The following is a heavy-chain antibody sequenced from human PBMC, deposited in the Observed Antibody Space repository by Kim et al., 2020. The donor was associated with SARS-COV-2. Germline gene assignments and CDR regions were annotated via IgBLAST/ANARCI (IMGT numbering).Heavy chain of an antibody. CDR3: AGSGNYYNAY. D-gene: IGHD3-10*01. Sequence: STYYADSVKGRFTIYRDNSKNTLYLQMNSLRAEDTAVYYCAGSGNYYNAYWGQGTLVTVSS. CDR2: ST. J-gene: IGHJ4*02. V-gene: IGHV3-53*01.